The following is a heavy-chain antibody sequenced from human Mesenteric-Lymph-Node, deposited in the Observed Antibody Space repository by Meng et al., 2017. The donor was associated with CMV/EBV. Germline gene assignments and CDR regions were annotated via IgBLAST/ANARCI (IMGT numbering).Heavy chain of an antibody. CDR2: INSDGSST. V-gene: IGHV3-74*01. J-gene: IGHJ4*02. Sequence: GGSLRLSCAASGFTFSSYWMHWVRQAPGKGLVWVSRINSDGSSTTYADSVKGRFTVSRDNAKNTLYLQMNSLRAEDTAVYYCARPYCSSTRCPLDYWGQGALVTVSS. CDR3: ARPYCSSTRCPLDY. D-gene: IGHD2-2*01. CDR1: GFTFSSYW.